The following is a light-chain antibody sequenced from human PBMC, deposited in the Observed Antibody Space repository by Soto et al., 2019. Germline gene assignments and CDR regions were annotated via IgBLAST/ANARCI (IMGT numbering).Light chain of an antibody. CDR2: EST. CDR1: SSDVGTYNL. Sequence: QSALTQPASVSGSPGQSITFSCTGTSSDVGTYNLVSWYQQRPGKAPKLMIFESTKRPSGVSNRFSGSKSGNTASLTISGLQAEDEADYYCCSYTSGSSHYVFGTGTKVTVL. J-gene: IGLJ1*01. CDR3: CSYTSGSSHYV. V-gene: IGLV2-14*02.